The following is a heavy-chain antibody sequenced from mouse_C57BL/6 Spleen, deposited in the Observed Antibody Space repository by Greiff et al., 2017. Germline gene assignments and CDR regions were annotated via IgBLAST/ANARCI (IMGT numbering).Heavy chain of an antibody. J-gene: IGHJ3*01. V-gene: IGHV14-1*01. D-gene: IGHD1-1*01. CDR2: IDPEDGDT. CDR1: GFNIKDYY. Sequence: EVQLQQSGAELVRPGASVKLSCTASGFNIKDYYMHWVKQRPEQGLEWIGRIDPEDGDTEYAPKFQGKATMPADTSSNTAYLQRSSLTSEDTAVYYCTTEDGSWAWFAYWGQGTLVTVSA. CDR3: TTEDGSWAWFAY.